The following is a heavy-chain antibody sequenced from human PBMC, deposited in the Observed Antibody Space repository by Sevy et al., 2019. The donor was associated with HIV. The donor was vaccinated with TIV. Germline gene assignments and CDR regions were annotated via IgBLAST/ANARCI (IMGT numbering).Heavy chain of an antibody. CDR1: GGSINSHY. D-gene: IGHD3-22*01. Sequence: SETLSLTCTVSGGSINSHYWSWIRQPPGKGLEWIAYIHYSGITSYNPSLKSRVTISADTSKNQFSLKLSSVTAADTAVYYCARGTRSGWSDPWGQGILVTVSS. CDR3: ARGTRSGWSDP. V-gene: IGHV4-59*11. J-gene: IGHJ5*02. CDR2: IHYSGIT.